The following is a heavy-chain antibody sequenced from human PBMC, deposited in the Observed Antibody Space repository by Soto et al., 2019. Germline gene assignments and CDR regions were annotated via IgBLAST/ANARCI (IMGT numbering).Heavy chain of an antibody. Sequence: SETLSLTCTVSGGSISSGGYYWSWIRQPPGKGLEWIGYISHSGTTSYNPSLKSRLTISLNTSKNQFSLKLRSVTAADTAVYYCAVVPAAIGYFRFFDPWGQGTLVTVS. CDR3: AVVPAAIGYFRFFDP. CDR2: ISHSGTT. D-gene: IGHD2-2*02. CDR1: GGSISSGGYY. J-gene: IGHJ5*02. V-gene: IGHV4-61*08.